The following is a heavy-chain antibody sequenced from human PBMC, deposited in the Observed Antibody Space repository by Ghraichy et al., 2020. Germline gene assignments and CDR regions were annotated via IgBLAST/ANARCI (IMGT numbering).Heavy chain of an antibody. V-gene: IGHV4-4*02. CDR2: IFHSGST. J-gene: IGHJ4*02. Sequence: SDTLSLTCAVSGDSIISNNWWSWVRQPPGKGLEWIGEIFHSGSTNYNPSLKSRITISLDKSKNQFSLKMTSVTAADTAVYYCAREIDQLRYFDSWGQGTLVTVSS. D-gene: IGHD2-2*01. CDR3: AREIDQLRYFDS. CDR1: GDSIISNNW.